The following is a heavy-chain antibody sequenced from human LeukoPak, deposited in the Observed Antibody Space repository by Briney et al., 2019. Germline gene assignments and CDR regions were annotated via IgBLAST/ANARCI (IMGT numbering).Heavy chain of an antibody. V-gene: IGHV3-33*01. D-gene: IGHD3-16*01. Sequence: GGSLRLSCAASGFTFSSHGMHWVRQAPGKGLEWVAVIWYDGSTKYYADSVRGRFTISRDNSKNTLFLQMNSLRAEDTAVCFCARWGPDKRFDYWGRGALVTVSS. J-gene: IGHJ4*02. CDR1: GFTFSSHG. CDR2: IWYDGSTK. CDR3: ARWGPDKRFDY.